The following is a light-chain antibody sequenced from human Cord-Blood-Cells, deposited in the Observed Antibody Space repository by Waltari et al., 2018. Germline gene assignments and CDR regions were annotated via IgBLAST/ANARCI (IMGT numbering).Light chain of an antibody. Sequence: EIVMTHSPPTLSVSPGERPTLSCRASQSVSSNLAWYQQKPGQAPRLLIYGASTRATGIPARFSGSGSGTEFTLTISSLQSEDFAVYYCQQYNNWPWTFGQGTKVEIK. J-gene: IGKJ1*01. CDR2: GAS. CDR3: QQYNNWPWT. V-gene: IGKV3-15*01. CDR1: QSVSSN.